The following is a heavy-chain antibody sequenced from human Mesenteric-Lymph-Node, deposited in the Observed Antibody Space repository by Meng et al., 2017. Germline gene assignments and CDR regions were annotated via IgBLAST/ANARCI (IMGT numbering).Heavy chain of an antibody. V-gene: IGHV1-69*13. CDR2: IIPIFGTA. D-gene: IGHD6-19*01. CDR3: ARALTGFPRSGWYDY. Sequence: SVKVSCKASGGTFSSYAISWVRQAPGQGLEWMGGIIPIFGTANYAQKFQGRVTITADESTSTAYMELSSLRSEDTAVYYCARALTGFPRSGWYDYWGQGTLVTVSS. J-gene: IGHJ4*02. CDR1: GGTFSSYA.